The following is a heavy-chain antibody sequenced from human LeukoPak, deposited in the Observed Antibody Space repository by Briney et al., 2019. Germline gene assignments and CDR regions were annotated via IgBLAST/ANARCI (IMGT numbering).Heavy chain of an antibody. Sequence: GGSLRLSCAASGFTFSSYWMSWVRQAPGKGLEWVANINQDGSEKYSVDSVKGRFTTSRDNAKNSLYLQIKSLRAEDTAVYYCARGGSSWYYNWFDPWGQGTLVTVSS. CDR2: INQDGSEK. CDR1: GFTFSSYW. V-gene: IGHV3-7*01. J-gene: IGHJ5*02. CDR3: ARGGSSWYYNWFDP. D-gene: IGHD6-13*01.